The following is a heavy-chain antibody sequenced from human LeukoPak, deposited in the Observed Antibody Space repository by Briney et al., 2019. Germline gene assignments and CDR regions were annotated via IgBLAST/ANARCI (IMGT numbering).Heavy chain of an antibody. V-gene: IGHV4-39*07. D-gene: IGHD5-18*01. Sequence: SETLSLTCTVSGGSISSSSYYWGWIRQPPGRGLEWIGSIYHSGSTYYNPSRKSRVTISVDTSKNQFSLKLSSVTAADTAVYYCARDKDGYSYGNGAKDYWGQGTLVTVSS. CDR1: GGSISSSSYY. CDR3: ARDKDGYSYGNGAKDY. J-gene: IGHJ4*02. CDR2: IYHSGST.